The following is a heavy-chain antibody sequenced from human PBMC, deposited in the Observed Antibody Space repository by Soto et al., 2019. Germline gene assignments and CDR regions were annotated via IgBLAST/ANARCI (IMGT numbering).Heavy chain of an antibody. D-gene: IGHD3-16*02. CDR1: GYSFTSYW. J-gene: IGHJ4*02. CDR2: IDPSDSYT. CDR3: ARHWDYDYVWGSYRPSGFDY. V-gene: IGHV5-10-1*01. Sequence: GESLKISCKGSGYSFTSYWISWVRQMPGKGLEWMGRIDPSDSYTNYSPSFQGHVTISADKSISTAYLQWSSLKASDTAMYYCARHWDYDYVWGSYRPSGFDYWGQGTLVTVSS.